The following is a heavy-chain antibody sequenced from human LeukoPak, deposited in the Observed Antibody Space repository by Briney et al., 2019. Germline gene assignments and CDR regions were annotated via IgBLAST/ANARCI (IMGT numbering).Heavy chain of an antibody. Sequence: KPSETLSLTCAVYGGSFSGYYWSWIRQPPGKELEWIGEINHSGSTNYNPSLKSRVTISVDTSKNQFSLKLSSVTAADTAVYYCARGSSPSIVVVPAAILGRIAAAGTGRYYFDYWGQGTLVTVSS. D-gene: IGHD2-2*02. V-gene: IGHV4-34*01. CDR1: GGSFSGYY. J-gene: IGHJ4*02. CDR2: INHSGST. CDR3: ARGSSPSIVVVPAAILGRIAAAGTGRYYFDY.